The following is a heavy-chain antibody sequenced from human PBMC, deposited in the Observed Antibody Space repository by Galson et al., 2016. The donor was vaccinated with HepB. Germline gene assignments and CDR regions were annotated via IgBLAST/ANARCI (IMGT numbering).Heavy chain of an antibody. CDR1: GGSISSHY. D-gene: IGHD2-8*01. J-gene: IGHJ5*02. V-gene: IGHV4-59*08. CDR3: AGWRTGGFCTNGVCYSWFDP. CDR2: IYYSGST. Sequence: SETLSLTCTVSGGSISSHYWSWIRQPPGKGLEWIGYIYYSGSTNYNPSLKSRVTISVDTSKNQFSLKMSSVTAADTAVYFCAGWRTGGFCTNGVCYSWFDPWGQGTLVTVSS.